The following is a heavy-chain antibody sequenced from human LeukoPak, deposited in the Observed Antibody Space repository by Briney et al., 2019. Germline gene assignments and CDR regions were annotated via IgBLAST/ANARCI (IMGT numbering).Heavy chain of an antibody. CDR1: GFTFSSYG. CDR3: AELGITVIGGV. D-gene: IGHD3-10*02. Sequence: GGSLRLSCAASGFTFSSYGMSWVRQAPGKGLEWVSYISSSGSTIYYADSVKGRFTISRDNAKNSLYLQMNSLRAEDTAVYYCAELGITVIGGVWGKGTTVTISS. V-gene: IGHV3-48*04. CDR2: ISSSGSTI. J-gene: IGHJ6*04.